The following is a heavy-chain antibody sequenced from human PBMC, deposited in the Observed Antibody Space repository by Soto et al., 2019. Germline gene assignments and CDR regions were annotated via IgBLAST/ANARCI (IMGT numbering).Heavy chain of an antibody. CDR3: ARWEGGRIAARPHDAFDI. V-gene: IGHV1-69*13. Sequence: GASVKVSCKASGGTFSSYAISWVRQAPGQGLEWMGGIIPIFGTANYAQEFQGRVTITADESTSTAYMELSSLRSEDTAVYYCARWEGGRIAARPHDAFDIWGQGTMVTVSS. D-gene: IGHD6-6*01. CDR2: IIPIFGTA. CDR1: GGTFSSYA. J-gene: IGHJ3*02.